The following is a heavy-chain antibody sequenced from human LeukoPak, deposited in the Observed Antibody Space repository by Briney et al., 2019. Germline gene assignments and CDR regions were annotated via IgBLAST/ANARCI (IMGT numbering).Heavy chain of an antibody. J-gene: IGHJ4*02. CDR3: ARTYYYDSSGYLPWATFDY. CDR1: GGSISSYY. D-gene: IGHD3-22*01. CDR2: IYYSGST. Sequence: PSETLSLTCTVSGGSISSYYWGWIRQPPGKGLEWIGSIYYSGSTYYNPSLKSRVTISVDTSKNQFSLKLSSVTAADTAVYYCARTYYYDSSGYLPWATFDYWGQGTLVTVSS. V-gene: IGHV4-39*07.